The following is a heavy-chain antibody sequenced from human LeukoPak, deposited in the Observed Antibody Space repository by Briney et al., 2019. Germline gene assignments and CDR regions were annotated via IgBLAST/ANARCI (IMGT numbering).Heavy chain of an antibody. CDR3: ARGIWSGRPYYYYYMDV. CDR1: GASISSGSYY. V-gene: IGHV4-61*02. Sequence: PSETLSLTCTVSGASISSGSYYWTWIRQPAGNGLEWVGRMHSSGRTSYSPSLKSRVTISVYTSKNQFSLKLSSVTAAETAVFYCARGIWSGRPYYYYYMDVWGKGTTVTVSS. J-gene: IGHJ6*03. CDR2: MHSSGRT. D-gene: IGHD3-3*01.